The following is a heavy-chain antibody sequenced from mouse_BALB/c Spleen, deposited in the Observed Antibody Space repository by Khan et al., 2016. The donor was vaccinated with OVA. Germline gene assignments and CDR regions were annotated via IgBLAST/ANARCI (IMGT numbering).Heavy chain of an antibody. V-gene: IGHV1-4*01. Sequence: QVRLQQSGAELARPGASVKMSCKASGYTFTSYTIHWIKKRPGQGLEWIGYINPSNGYTTYNHKFKDKATLTTDKSSTTAYLQLNSLTSDDSADYNCVRDGASHRIDGWFAYWGQGTLVTVSA. CDR1: GYTFTSYT. J-gene: IGHJ3*01. CDR3: VRDGASHRIDGWFAY. CDR2: INPSNGYT. D-gene: IGHD1-1*01.